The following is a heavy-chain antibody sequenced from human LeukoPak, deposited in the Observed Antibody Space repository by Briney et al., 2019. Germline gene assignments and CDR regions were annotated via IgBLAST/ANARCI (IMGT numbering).Heavy chain of an antibody. J-gene: IGHJ5*02. CDR1: GFTFSSYW. V-gene: IGHV3-7*01. D-gene: IGHD2-2*01. Sequence: PGGSLRLSCAASGFTFSSYWMSWVRQAPGKGLEWVANIKQDGSERYYVDSVKGRLTISSDNAKNSLYLQMNSLRAEDTAVYYCARDDCSSISCYHNWFDPWGQGTLVTVSS. CDR2: IKQDGSER. CDR3: ARDDCSSISCYHNWFDP.